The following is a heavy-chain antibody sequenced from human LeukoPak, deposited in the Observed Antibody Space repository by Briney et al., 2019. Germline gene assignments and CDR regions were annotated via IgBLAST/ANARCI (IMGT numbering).Heavy chain of an antibody. CDR1: GGSISSYY. Sequence: SETLSLTCTVSGGSISSYYWSWIRQPPGKGLEWIGYIYYNGSTNYNPSLKSRVTISVDTSKNQFSLKLNSVTAADTAVYYCARDSGQDAFDIWGQGTMVTVSS. V-gene: IGHV4-59*01. CDR3: ARDSGQDAFDI. D-gene: IGHD6-25*01. J-gene: IGHJ3*02. CDR2: IYYNGST.